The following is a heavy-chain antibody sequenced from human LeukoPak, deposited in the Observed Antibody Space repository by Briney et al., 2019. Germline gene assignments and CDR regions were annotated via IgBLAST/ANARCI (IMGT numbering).Heavy chain of an antibody. J-gene: IGHJ4*02. CDR3: VRATAIFDY. V-gene: IGHV6-1*01. D-gene: IGHD2-21*02. Sequence: SQTLSLTCVISGDSVSSNGASWNWIRQSPSRGLEWLGRTYYRSKWYFDYAVSVKSRIGINPDTSKNQFSLLLNSVTPEDTAVYYCVRATAIFDYWGQGTLVTVSS. CDR1: GDSVSSNGAS. CDR2: TYYRSKWYF.